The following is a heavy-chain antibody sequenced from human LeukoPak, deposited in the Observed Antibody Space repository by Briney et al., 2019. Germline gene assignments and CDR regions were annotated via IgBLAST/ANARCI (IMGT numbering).Heavy chain of an antibody. V-gene: IGHV3-48*01. J-gene: IGHJ4*02. CDR1: GFTFSSYS. Sequence: GGSLRLSCAASGFTFSSYSMNWVRQAPGKGLEWVSYISSSSSTIYYADSVKGRFTISRDNSKNTLYLQMNSLRAEDTAVYYCAKDRSAKAYYDILTGYAYWGQGTLVTVSS. CDR2: ISSSSSTI. D-gene: IGHD3-9*01. CDR3: AKDRSAKAYYDILTGYAY.